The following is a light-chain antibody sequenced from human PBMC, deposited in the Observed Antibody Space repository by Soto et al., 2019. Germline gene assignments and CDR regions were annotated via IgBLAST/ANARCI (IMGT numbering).Light chain of an antibody. J-gene: IGKJ4*01. V-gene: IGKV3-15*01. CDR1: QSLATN. CDR2: GIS. CDR3: QQYLDWPLT. Sequence: EIVMTQSPVTLSVSPGERVTLSCRASQSLATNLAWYQQKPGQTPRLVIYGISARASGIPGRFSGSGFGTDFTLTISILQPEDSAVYYCQQYLDWPLTFGGGTKVEI.